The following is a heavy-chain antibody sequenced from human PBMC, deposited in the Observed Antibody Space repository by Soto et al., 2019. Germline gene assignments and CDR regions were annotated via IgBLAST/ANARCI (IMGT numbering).Heavy chain of an antibody. CDR3: ARHFGTYYEYGHFDY. J-gene: IGHJ4*02. D-gene: IGHD3-3*01. CDR2: IYYSGST. V-gene: IGHV4-39*01. Sequence: SETLSHTCTVSGGSISSSSYYWGWIRQPPGKGLEWIGSIYYSGSTYYNPSLKSRVTISVDTSKNQFSLKLSSVTAADTAVYYCARHFGTYYEYGHFDYWGQGTLVT. CDR1: GGSISSSSYY.